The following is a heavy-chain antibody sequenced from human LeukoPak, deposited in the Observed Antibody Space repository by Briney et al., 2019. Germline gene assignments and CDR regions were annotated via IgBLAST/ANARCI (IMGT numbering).Heavy chain of an antibody. V-gene: IGHV3-23*01. Sequence: PGGSLRLSCAASGFTFTSHAMSWVRQAPGEGLEWVSVISGSGFTTYYADSVKGRFTISRDNSKNTLYLQMNSLRVEDTAVYYCANSFGNYLYWGQGTLVTVSS. J-gene: IGHJ4*02. D-gene: IGHD3-22*01. CDR3: ANSFGNYLY. CDR2: ISGSGFTT. CDR1: GFTFTSHA.